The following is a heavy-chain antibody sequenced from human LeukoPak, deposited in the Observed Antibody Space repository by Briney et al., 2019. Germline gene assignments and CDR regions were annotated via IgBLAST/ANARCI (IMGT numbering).Heavy chain of an antibody. CDR2: INPSGGST. CDR3: IAAAGATFDY. Sequence: SVKVSCKASGYTFTSYYVHWVRQAPGQGLEWMGIINPSGGSTSYAQKFQGRVTMTRDTSTSTVYMELSSLRSEDTAVYYCIAAAGATFDYWGQGTLVTVSS. CDR1: GYTFTSYY. V-gene: IGHV1-46*01. D-gene: IGHD6-13*01. J-gene: IGHJ4*02.